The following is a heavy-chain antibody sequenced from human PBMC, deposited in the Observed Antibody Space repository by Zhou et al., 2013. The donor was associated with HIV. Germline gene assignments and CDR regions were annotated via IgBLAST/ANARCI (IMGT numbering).Heavy chain of an antibody. CDR2: LIPIFGTP. CDR1: GGTFSSFP. D-gene: IGHD3-22*01. Sequence: QVQLAQSGPQLKKPGSSVKVSCTSSGGTFSSFPISWVRQAPGQGLEWMGGLIPIFGTPNYADKFQARLTISTDESTATAYMELTSLTSEDTAIYYCATRGGDNSGFYHIFDTWGQGSLVTV. J-gene: IGHJ4*02. CDR3: ATRGGDNSGFYHIFDT. V-gene: IGHV1-69*05.